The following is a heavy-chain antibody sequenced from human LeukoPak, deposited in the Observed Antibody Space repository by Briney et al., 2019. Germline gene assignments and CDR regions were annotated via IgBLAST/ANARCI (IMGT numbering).Heavy chain of an antibody. CDR2: ISYDGNSK. CDR1: GFTFIDYA. CDR3: TKGGGVADYYPFIGPYFDL. D-gene: IGHD1-26*01. V-gene: IGHV3-30*04. J-gene: IGHJ2*01. Sequence: GGSLRLSCAASGFTFIDYAMHWVRQAPGKGLDWVAAISYDGNSKYYPDSVKGRFPISRDKSENRLYLQMNSLRIEDTAVYYCTKGGGVADYYPFIGPYFDLWGRGTPVTVSS.